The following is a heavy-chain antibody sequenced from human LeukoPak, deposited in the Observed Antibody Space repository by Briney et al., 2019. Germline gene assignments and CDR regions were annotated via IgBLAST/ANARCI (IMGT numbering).Heavy chain of an antibody. CDR1: GGSISSYY. Sequence: SETLSLTCTVSGGSISSYYWSWIRQPPGKGLKWIGNIYYSGYTTYSPSLRSRVTISVDTSKNQFSLKLSSVTAADTAVYYCARSSITMSRGAFDIWGQGTMVTVSS. CDR2: IYYSGYT. V-gene: IGHV4-59*08. CDR3: ARSSITMSRGAFDI. D-gene: IGHD3-22*01. J-gene: IGHJ3*02.